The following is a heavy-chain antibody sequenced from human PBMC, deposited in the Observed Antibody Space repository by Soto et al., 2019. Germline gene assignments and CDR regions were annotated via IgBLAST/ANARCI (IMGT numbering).Heavy chain of an antibody. CDR3: AREELCRDGYCLDY. V-gene: IGHV4-34*01. J-gene: IGHJ4*02. D-gene: IGHD5-12*01. Sequence: SETLSLTCAVYGGSFSGYYWSWIRQPPGKGLEWIGEINRSGSTNYNPSLKSRVTISVDTSKNQFSLKLSSVTAADTAVYYCAREELCRDGYCLDYWGQGTLVTVSS. CDR1: GGSFSGYY. CDR2: INRSGST.